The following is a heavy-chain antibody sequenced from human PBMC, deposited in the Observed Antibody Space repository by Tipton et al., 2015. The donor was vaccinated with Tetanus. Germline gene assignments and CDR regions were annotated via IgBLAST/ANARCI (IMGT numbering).Heavy chain of an antibody. CDR1: TLTFSDYW. CDR3: APGVGYYYDS. J-gene: IGHJ4*02. D-gene: IGHD1-26*01. CDR2: VNGDGSDT. Sequence: SLRLSCAASTLTFSDYWMHWVRQAPGRGLVWPSRVNGDGSDTKYADSEKGRFTNARDNAKNTLYLQMSSLRPDDTAVYYCAPGVGYYYDSWGQGTLVPVSS. V-gene: IGHV3-74*01.